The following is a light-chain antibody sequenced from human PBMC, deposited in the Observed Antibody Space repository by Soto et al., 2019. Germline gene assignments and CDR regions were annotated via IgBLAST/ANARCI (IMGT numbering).Light chain of an antibody. CDR3: QQYGSSSGWT. V-gene: IGKV3-20*01. Sequence: EVVLTQSPGTLSLSPGERATLSCRASQSVSTSYLAWYQQKPGQAPRLLIYGASSRATGIPDRFSGSGSGTDFTLTISRLEPGDFAVYYCQQYGSSSGWTFGQGTKVEIK. CDR1: QSVSTSY. CDR2: GAS. J-gene: IGKJ1*01.